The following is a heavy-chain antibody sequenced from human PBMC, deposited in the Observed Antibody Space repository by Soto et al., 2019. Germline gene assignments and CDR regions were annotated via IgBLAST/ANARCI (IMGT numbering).Heavy chain of an antibody. CDR2: IDPSDSYT. D-gene: IGHD3-22*01. J-gene: IGHJ3*02. Sequence: GESLKISCKGSGYSFTSYWISWVRQMPGKGLEWMGRIDPSDSYTNYSPSFQGHVTISADKSISTAYLQWSSLKASDTAMYYCARLDYDRSGYPLERAFDIWGQGTMVTV. V-gene: IGHV5-10-1*01. CDR1: GYSFTSYW. CDR3: ARLDYDRSGYPLERAFDI.